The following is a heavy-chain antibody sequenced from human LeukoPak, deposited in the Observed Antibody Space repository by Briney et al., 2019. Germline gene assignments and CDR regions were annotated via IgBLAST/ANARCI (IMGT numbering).Heavy chain of an antibody. J-gene: IGHJ6*03. V-gene: IGHV4-59*08. D-gene: IGHD5-18*01. CDR2: IYYSGSS. CDR1: GGSISGDY. Sequence: SETLSLTCTVSGGSISGDYWSWIRQPPGKGLEWIGYIYYSGSSSYNPSLKSRVTMSVDTSKNQFSLNLSSVTAADTAVYYCARQEYSYGYYMDVWGKGTTVTVPS. CDR3: ARQEYSYGYYMDV.